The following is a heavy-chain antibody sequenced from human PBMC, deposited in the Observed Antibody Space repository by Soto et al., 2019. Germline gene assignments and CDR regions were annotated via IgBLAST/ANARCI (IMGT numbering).Heavy chain of an antibody. D-gene: IGHD3-3*01. V-gene: IGHV3-23*01. CDR3: AKRAYDCWSGYFLDDS. Sequence: PGGSLRLSCAASGFTFSSYAMSWVRQAPGKGLEWVSAISGSGGSTYYADSVKGRFTISRDNSKKTLYLKMNSLRAEDTAVYYCAKRAYDCWSGYFLDDSWGQGTLVTVSS. CDR1: GFTFSSYA. CDR2: ISGSGGST. J-gene: IGHJ4*02.